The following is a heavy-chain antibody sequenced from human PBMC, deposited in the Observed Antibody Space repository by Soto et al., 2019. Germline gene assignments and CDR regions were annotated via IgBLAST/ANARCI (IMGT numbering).Heavy chain of an antibody. J-gene: IGHJ6*02. D-gene: IGHD3-22*01. Sequence: GASVKVSCKASGYTFNTYNMYWVRQAPGQGLEWMGVINPSIGSTNYAQKFQGRVIMTRDTSTSTVYMELSTLRSDDTAVYYCARLYSSGPRVRDSQPGMDVWGQGTTVTVSS. CDR3: ARLYSSGPRVRDSQPGMDV. V-gene: IGHV1-46*02. CDR2: INPSIGST. CDR1: GYTFNTYN.